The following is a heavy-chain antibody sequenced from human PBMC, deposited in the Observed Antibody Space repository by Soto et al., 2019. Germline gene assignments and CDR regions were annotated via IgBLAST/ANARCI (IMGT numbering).Heavy chain of an antibody. V-gene: IGHV3-23*01. J-gene: IGHJ1*01. CDR2: IGDSASST. CDR1: GFTFSNYA. Sequence: DVPLLESGGGFVQPGGSLRLSCAASGFTFSNYAMTWVRQAPGTGPEWVSTIGDSASSTYYADSVKGRFIISRDNSKNPLYPQMNSLRAEDTAVYFCAKDRGLVALEYFQYWGQGTLVTVSS. CDR3: AKDRGLVALEYFQY.